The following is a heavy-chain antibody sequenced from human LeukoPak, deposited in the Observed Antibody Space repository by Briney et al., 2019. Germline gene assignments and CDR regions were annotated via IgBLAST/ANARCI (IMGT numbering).Heavy chain of an antibody. J-gene: IGHJ3*02. Sequence: AGGSLRLSCAASGFTFSSYSMNWVRQAPGKGLEWVANIKQDGSEKYYVDSVKGRFTISRDNSKNTLYLQMNSLRAEDTALYYCAKDLHEQWLVSADAFDIWGLGTMVTVSS. CDR3: AKDLHEQWLVSADAFDI. CDR1: GFTFSSYS. D-gene: IGHD6-19*01. CDR2: IKQDGSEK. V-gene: IGHV3-7*03.